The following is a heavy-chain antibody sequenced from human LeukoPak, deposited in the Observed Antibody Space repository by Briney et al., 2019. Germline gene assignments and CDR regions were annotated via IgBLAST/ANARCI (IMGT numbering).Heavy chain of an antibody. CDR1: GDSISTDD. J-gene: IGHJ4*02. V-gene: IGHV4-59*08. CDR2: INYNGNT. CDR3: ARLDCISDWCYSY. D-gene: IGHD3-9*01. Sequence: SETLSLTCIVSGDSISTDDWICIRQSPGKGLEWIGYINYNGNTEYNPSLKSRVTVSVDRSKNHVSLKMKSVTAADTAMYYCARLDCISDWCYSYWGLGTLATVSS.